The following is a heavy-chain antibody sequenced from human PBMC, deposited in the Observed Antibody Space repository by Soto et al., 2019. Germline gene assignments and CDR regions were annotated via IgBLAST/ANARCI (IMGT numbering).Heavy chain of an antibody. Sequence: PGGSLRLSCAASGFTFSSYSMNWVRQAPGKGLEWVSSISSSSSYIYYADSVKGRFTISRDNAKNSLYLQMNSLRAEDTAVYYCARAFQGHYDILTGYFWFDPWGQGTLVTVSS. V-gene: IGHV3-21*01. CDR3: ARAFQGHYDILTGYFWFDP. CDR1: GFTFSSYS. CDR2: ISSSSSYI. D-gene: IGHD3-9*01. J-gene: IGHJ5*02.